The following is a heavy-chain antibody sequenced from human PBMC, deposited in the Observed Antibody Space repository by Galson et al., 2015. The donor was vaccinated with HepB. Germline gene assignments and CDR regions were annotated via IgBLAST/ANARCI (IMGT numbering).Heavy chain of an antibody. CDR1: GGSISSGGYY. V-gene: IGHV4-31*03. Sequence: TLSLTCTVSGGSISSGGYYWSWLRQHPGKGLEWIGYIYYSGSTYYNPSLKSRVTISVDTSKNQFSLKLSSVTAADTAVYYCARYYDFWSGSPPAFDYWGQGTLVTVSS. D-gene: IGHD3-3*01. J-gene: IGHJ4*02. CDR3: ARYYDFWSGSPPAFDY. CDR2: IYYSGST.